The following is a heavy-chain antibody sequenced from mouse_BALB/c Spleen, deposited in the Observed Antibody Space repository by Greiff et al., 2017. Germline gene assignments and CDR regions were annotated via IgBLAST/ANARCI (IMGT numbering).Heavy chain of an antibody. V-gene: IGHV8-8*01. CDR1: GFSLSTSGMG. D-gene: IGHD1-1*01. CDR2: IWWDDDK. J-gene: IGHJ4*01. CDR3: ARIEDYGSSYAMDY. Sequence: QVTLKESGPGILQPSQTLSLTCSFSGFSLSTSGMGVGWIRQPSGKGLEWLAHIWWDDDKRYNPALKSRLTISKDTSSNQVFLKIASVDTADTATYYCARIEDYGSSYAMDYWGQGTSVTVSS.